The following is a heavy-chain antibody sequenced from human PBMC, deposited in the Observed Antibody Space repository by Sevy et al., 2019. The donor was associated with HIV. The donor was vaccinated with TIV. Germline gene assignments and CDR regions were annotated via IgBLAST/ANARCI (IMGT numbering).Heavy chain of an antibody. CDR1: GFTFSSYA. CDR2: ISGSGGST. CDR3: AKGPEWRSGYSYYYYMDV. Sequence: GGSLRLSCAASGFTFSSYAMSWVRQAPGKGLEWVSAISGSGGSTYYADSVKGRFTISRDNSKNTLYLQMNSLRAEDTAVYYCAKGPEWRSGYSYYYYMDVWGKGTTVTVSS. D-gene: IGHD3-3*01. V-gene: IGHV3-23*01. J-gene: IGHJ6*03.